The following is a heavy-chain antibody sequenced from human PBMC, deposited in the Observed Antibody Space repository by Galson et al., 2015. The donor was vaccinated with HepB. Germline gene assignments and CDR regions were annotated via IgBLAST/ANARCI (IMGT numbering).Heavy chain of an antibody. V-gene: IGHV1-24*01. D-gene: IGHD3-10*01. CDR3: ATSYYYGSGSLTGYGMDV. CDR1: GYTLTELS. CDR2: FDPEDGET. J-gene: IGHJ6*02. Sequence: SVKVSCKVSGYTLTELSMHWVRQAPGKGLEWMGGFDPEDGETIYAQKFQGRVTMTEDTSTDTAYMELSSLRSEDTAVYYCATSYYYGSGSLTGYGMDVWGQGTTVTVSS.